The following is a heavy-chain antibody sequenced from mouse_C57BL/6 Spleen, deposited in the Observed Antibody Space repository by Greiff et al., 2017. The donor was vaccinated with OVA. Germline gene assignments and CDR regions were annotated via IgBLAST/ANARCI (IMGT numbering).Heavy chain of an antibody. V-gene: IGHV5-16*01. D-gene: IGHD2-4*01. CDR3: ARAHGYDYDGYAMDY. Sequence: EVLLVESEGGLVQPGSSMKLSCTASGFTFSDYYMAWVRQVPEKGLEWVANLNSDGSSTYYLDSLKSRFIISRDNAKNILYLQMSSLKTEDIATYYCARAHGYDYDGYAMDYWGQGTSVTVSS. CDR2: LNSDGSST. J-gene: IGHJ4*01. CDR1: GFTFSDYY.